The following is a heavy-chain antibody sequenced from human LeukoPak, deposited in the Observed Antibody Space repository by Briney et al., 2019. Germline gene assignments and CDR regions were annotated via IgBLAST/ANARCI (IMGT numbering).Heavy chain of an antibody. D-gene: IGHD6-6*01. J-gene: IGHJ3*02. CDR2: IYTSGST. CDR1: GGSISSGGYY. Sequence: SETLSLTCTVSGGSISSGGYYWSWIRQPAGKGLEWIGRIYTSGSTNYNPSLKSRVTMSVDTSKNQFSLKLSSVTAADTAVYYCAISSSASSDAFDIWGQGTMVTVSS. V-gene: IGHV4-61*02. CDR3: AISSSASSDAFDI.